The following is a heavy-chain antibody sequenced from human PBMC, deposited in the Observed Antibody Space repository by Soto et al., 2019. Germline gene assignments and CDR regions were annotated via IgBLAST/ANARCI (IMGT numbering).Heavy chain of an antibody. D-gene: IGHD3-3*01. V-gene: IGHV3-7*01. CDR1: GFTFSDYW. CDR3: ARDQGWGGGFWRGYDSDSFDS. Sequence: EVQLVESGGGLVQPGASLRLSCAASGFTFSDYWMSWVRQAPGKGLEWVANIKQDGSEKYYVDSVRGRFTISRDNAKNSLYLQMNRPKAEDTAVYCCARDQGWGGGFWRGYDSDSFDSWGQGTLVTFSS. J-gene: IGHJ4*02. CDR2: IKQDGSEK.